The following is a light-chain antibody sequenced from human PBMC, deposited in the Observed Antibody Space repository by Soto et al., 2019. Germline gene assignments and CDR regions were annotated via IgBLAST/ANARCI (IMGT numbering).Light chain of an antibody. V-gene: IGKV3-15*01. Sequence: EIVMTQSPATLSVSPGDRATLSCRASQSVTSNLAWYQQKPGQAPRLLIYGASTRATGIPARFSGSGSGTEFTLTISSLQSEDFAVYYCQQYNNWPPLTVGGGTKVDIK. CDR1: QSVTSN. J-gene: IGKJ4*01. CDR3: QQYNNWPPLT. CDR2: GAS.